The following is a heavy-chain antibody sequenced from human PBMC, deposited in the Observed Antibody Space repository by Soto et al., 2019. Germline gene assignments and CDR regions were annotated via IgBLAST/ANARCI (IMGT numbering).Heavy chain of an antibody. V-gene: IGHV3-30-3*01. J-gene: IGHJ6*02. Sequence: PGGSLRLSCAASGFTFSSYAMHWVRQAPGKGLEWVAVISYDGSNKYYADSVKGRFTISRDNSKNTLYLQMNSLRAEDTAVYYYARGVAVAGTLTFYYYYGMDVWGQGTTVTVSS. D-gene: IGHD6-19*01. CDR3: ARGVAVAGTLTFYYYYGMDV. CDR1: GFTFSSYA. CDR2: ISYDGSNK.